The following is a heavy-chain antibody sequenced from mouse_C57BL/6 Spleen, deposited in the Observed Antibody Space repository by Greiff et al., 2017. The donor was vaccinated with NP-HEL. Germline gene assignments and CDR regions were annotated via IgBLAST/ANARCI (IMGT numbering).Heavy chain of an antibody. V-gene: IGHV1-59*01. J-gene: IGHJ4*01. D-gene: IGHD2-5*01. Sequence: QVQLQQPGAELVRPGTSVKLSCKASGYTFTSYWMHWVKQRPGQGLEWIGVIDPSDSYTNSNQKFKGKATLTVDTSSSTAYMQLSSLTSEDSAVYYCAMESNYYAMDYWGQGTSVTVSS. CDR2: IDPSDSYT. CDR3: AMESNYYAMDY. CDR1: GYTFTSYW.